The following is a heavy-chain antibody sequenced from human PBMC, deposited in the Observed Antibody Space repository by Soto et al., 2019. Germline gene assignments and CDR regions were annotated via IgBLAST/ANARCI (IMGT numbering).Heavy chain of an antibody. J-gene: IGHJ6*02. CDR3: ARDQSYFEYSSSSDPLYYYYGMDV. Sequence: VKVSCKASGYTFTSYGISWVRQAPGQGLEWMGWISAYNGNTNYAQKLQGRVTMTTDTSTSTAYMELRSLRSDDTAVYYCARDQSYFEYSSSSDPLYYYYGMDVWGQGTTVTVSS. V-gene: IGHV1-18*01. CDR1: GYTFTSYG. D-gene: IGHD6-6*01. CDR2: ISAYNGNT.